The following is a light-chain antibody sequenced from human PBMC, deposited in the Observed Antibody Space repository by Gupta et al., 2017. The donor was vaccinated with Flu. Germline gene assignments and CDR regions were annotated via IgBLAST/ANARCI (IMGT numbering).Light chain of an antibody. J-gene: IGKJ4*01. Sequence: PSYLSASVGDTVTITCRGRQDISDLLNWYQQKPGAAPSLLIFTASGLTSGVPARFRGSGSGTDFTLTISRLQPEDFATYYCQQAYSPPPTFGGGTKVDI. CDR1: QDISDL. CDR2: TAS. V-gene: IGKV1-39*01. CDR3: QQAYSPPPT.